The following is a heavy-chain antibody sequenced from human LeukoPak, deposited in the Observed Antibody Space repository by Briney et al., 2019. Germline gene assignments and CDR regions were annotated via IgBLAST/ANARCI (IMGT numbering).Heavy chain of an antibody. J-gene: IGHJ3*02. Sequence: PSQTLSLTCAVSGYSISSGYYGAWIRQPPGQGRGWIGSIYHSGSTNYNPFLKSRVTISVDTSQYQFSLKLSSVTAADTAVYYCARPPLIVVVIADLDAFDIWGQGTMVTVSS. D-gene: IGHD2-21*01. CDR1: GYSISSGYY. CDR2: IYHSGST. V-gene: IGHV4-38-2*01. CDR3: ARPPLIVVVIADLDAFDI.